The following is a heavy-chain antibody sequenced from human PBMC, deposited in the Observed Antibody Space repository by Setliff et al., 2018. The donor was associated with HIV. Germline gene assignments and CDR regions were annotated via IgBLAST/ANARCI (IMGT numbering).Heavy chain of an antibody. V-gene: IGHV4-39*01. CDR2: IYYSGNT. J-gene: IGHJ4*02. D-gene: IGHD3-22*01. Sequence: SETLSLTCTVSGGSIKSSSDYWGWIRQPQGKGLEWIGNIYYSGNTYYNPSIKRRATISVDTPKNQFSLKISSVTAADTTLYYCARHSDLGGYYSPFDYWGPGTLVTVSS. CDR1: GGSIKSSSDY. CDR3: ARHSDLGGYYSPFDY.